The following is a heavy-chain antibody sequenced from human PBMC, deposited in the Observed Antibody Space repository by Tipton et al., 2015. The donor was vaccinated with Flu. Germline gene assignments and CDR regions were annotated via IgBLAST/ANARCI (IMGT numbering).Heavy chain of an antibody. J-gene: IGHJ6*03. Sequence: TLSLTCTVSGGSISSYYWSWIRQPPGKSLEWIGYIYYSGSTKYNPSLKSRVTISVDTSKNQFSLKLSSVTAADTAVYYCARGYSSTAYYYYYMDVWGKGTTVTVSS. D-gene: IGHD6-13*01. V-gene: IGHV4-59*01. CDR3: ARGYSSTAYYYYYMDV. CDR1: GGSISSYY. CDR2: IYYSGST.